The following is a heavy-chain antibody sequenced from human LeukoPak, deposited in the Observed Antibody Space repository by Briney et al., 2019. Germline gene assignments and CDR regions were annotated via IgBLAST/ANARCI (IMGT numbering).Heavy chain of an antibody. Sequence: GGSLRLSCAASGFTFSSYSMNWVRQAPGKGLEWVSSISRRSTYIYYADSVKGRFTISKDNAKNSLYLQMDSLRAEDTAVYYCARAHVGYNWFDPWGQGTLVTVSS. CDR3: ARAHVGYNWFDP. CDR1: GFTFSSYS. CDR2: ISRRSTYI. V-gene: IGHV3-21*01. D-gene: IGHD1-26*01. J-gene: IGHJ5*02.